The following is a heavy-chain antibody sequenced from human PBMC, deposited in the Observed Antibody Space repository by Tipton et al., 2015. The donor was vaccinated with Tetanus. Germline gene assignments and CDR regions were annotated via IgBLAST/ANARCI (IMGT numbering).Heavy chain of an antibody. D-gene: IGHD2-8*01. J-gene: IGHJ4*02. Sequence: SLRLSCAASGFTFSSYEMNWVRQAPGKGLEWVSYISSSGSTIYYADSVKGRFTISRDNAKNSLYLQMNSLRAEDTAVYYCARYYCTNGVCYPFDYWGQGTLVTVSS. CDR2: ISSSGSTI. CDR1: GFTFSSYE. V-gene: IGHV3-48*03. CDR3: ARYYCTNGVCYPFDY.